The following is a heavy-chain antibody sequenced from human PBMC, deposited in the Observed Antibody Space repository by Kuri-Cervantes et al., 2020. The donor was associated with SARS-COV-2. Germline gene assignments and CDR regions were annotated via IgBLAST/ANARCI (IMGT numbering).Heavy chain of an antibody. J-gene: IGHJ4*02. V-gene: IGHV4-4*07. D-gene: IGHD6-13*01. CDR3: ARGLIAASAGIYFDT. CDR2: IYTSGTT. Sequence: GSLRLSCTVSGGSISSYYWSWIRQPAGKGLEWIGRIYTSGTTDYNPSLKSRVSMSLDTSRNRFSLTLHSVTGADTAVYFCARGLIAASAGIYFDTWGQGSLVTVSS. CDR1: GGSISSYY.